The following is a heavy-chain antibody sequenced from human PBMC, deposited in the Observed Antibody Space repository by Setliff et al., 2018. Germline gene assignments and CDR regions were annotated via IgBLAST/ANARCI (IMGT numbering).Heavy chain of an antibody. Sequence: ETLSLTCTVSGASLSSGTYYWGWIRQPPGKGLEWIGRIYYRGDTYYNASLKGRLTISVDTAQNQFSLRLPSVTAADTAVYYCARTGTYRYFDYWGQGALVTVSS. CDR2: IYYRGDT. CDR3: ARTGTYRYFDY. J-gene: IGHJ4*02. V-gene: IGHV4-39*01. CDR1: GASLSSGTYY. D-gene: IGHD1-1*01.